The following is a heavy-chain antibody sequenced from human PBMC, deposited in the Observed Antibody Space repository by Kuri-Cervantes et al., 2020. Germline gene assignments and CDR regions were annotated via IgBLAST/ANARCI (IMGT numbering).Heavy chain of an antibody. J-gene: IGHJ4*02. Sequence: GESLKISCAASGFTFSSYSMNWVRQAPGKGLEWVSYISSSSSTIYYADSVKGRFTISRDNTKNSLYLQMNSLRAEDTAVYYCARAELTRYFDYWGQGTLVTVSS. V-gene: IGHV3-48*01. D-gene: IGHD1-14*01. CDR3: ARAELTRYFDY. CDR1: GFTFSSYS. CDR2: ISSSSSTI.